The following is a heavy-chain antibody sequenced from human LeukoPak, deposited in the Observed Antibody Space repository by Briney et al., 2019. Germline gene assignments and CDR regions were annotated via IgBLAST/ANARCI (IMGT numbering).Heavy chain of an antibody. J-gene: IGHJ4*02. V-gene: IGHV4-30-4*08. CDR1: GGSISSGDYY. CDR2: IYYSGST. CDR3: AGTYYDFTSPFDY. D-gene: IGHD3-3*01. Sequence: SQTLSLTCTVSGGSISSGDYYWSWIRQPPGKGLEWIGYIYYSGSTYYNPSLKSRVTISVDTSKNQFSLKLSSVTAADTAVYYCAGTYYDFTSPFDYWGQGTLVTLSS.